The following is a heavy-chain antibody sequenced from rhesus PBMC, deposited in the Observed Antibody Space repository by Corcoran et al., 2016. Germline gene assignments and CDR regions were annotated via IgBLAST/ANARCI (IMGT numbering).Heavy chain of an antibody. J-gene: IGHJ3*01. V-gene: IGHV5-20*01. D-gene: IGHD3-40*01. CDR2: IDPRDADP. CDR1: GYSFTSYW. CDR3: AKEVDTSGAFDF. Sequence: EVQLVQSGAEVKRPGESLKISCKTSGYSFTSYWISWVRQMPGKGLEWMGSIDPRDADPRYNPSFQGQVTISADKSISTAYLQWSRLKASDTATYYCAKEVDTSGAFDFWGQGLRVTVSS.